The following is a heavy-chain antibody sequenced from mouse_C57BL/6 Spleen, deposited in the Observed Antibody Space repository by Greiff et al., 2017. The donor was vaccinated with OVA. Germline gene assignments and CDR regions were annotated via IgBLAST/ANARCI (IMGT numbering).Heavy chain of an antibody. CDR1: GYTFTSYW. D-gene: IGHD2-10*01. CDR2: IDPSDSYT. J-gene: IGHJ3*01. CDR3: ASGLSADPSYGNSPFAY. V-gene: IGHV1-50*01. Sequence: QVHVKQPGAELVKPGASVKLSCKASGYTFTSYWMQWVKQRPGQGLEWIGEIDPSDSYTNYNQKFKGKATLTVDTSSSTAYMQLSSLTSEDSAVYYCASGLSADPSYGNSPFAYWGQGTLVTVSA.